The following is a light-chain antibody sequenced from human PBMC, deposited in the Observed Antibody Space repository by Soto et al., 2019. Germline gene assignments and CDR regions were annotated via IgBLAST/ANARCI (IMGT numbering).Light chain of an antibody. CDR2: LGS. J-gene: IGKJ1*01. V-gene: IGKV2-28*01. CDR1: QSLLHSNGYNY. CDR3: IQARQTPRT. Sequence: DIVMTQSPLSLPVTPGEPASISCRSSQSLLHSNGYNYLDWYLQKPGQSPQLLIYLGSNRASGVPDRFSGSGSGTDFTLKISRVEAEDVGGDYCIQARQTPRTFGQGTKVEIK.